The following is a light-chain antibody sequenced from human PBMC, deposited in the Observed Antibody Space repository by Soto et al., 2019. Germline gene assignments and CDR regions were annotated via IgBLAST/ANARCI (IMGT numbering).Light chain of an antibody. CDR1: QSIRSW. V-gene: IGKV1-5*01. J-gene: IGKJ4*01. CDR2: DAY. Sequence: DIVMTQSPYSLSASVGDRVTITCRASQSIRSWLAWYQQKPGKATKLMIYDAYSLESGVPSTFSGRRSGTEFTLTITGLQPEDFATYYCQQYESYSPLTXGGGTKVDIK. CDR3: QQYESYSPLT.